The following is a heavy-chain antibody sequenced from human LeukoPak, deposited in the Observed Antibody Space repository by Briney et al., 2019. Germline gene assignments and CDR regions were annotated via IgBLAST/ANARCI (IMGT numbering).Heavy chain of an antibody. CDR1: GGSISSYY. D-gene: IGHD3-10*01. V-gene: IGHV4-4*07. CDR2: IYTSGST. Sequence: SETLSLTCTVSGGSISSYYWSGIRQPARKGQEWIGRIYTSGSTNYNPSLKSRVTTSVDTPKNQFSLKMSSVTAADTAVYYCARERLLWFGELLTDVWGQGTTVTVSS. J-gene: IGHJ6*02. CDR3: ARERLLWFGELLTDV.